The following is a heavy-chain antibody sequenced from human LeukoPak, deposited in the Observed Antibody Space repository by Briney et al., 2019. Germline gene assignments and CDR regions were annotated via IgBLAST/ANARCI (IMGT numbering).Heavy chain of an antibody. Sequence: GGSLRLSCATSGFTFSSYGMNWVRQAPGKGLEWLASIRSDNSDTYYGDSVKGRFTISRDNSKNTLYLQMNSLRAEDTAVYYCAKGAFFGGSYSDGGFFDYWGQGTLVTVSS. J-gene: IGHJ4*02. D-gene: IGHD1-26*01. CDR1: GFTFSSYG. CDR3: AKGAFFGGSYSDGGFFDY. CDR2: IRSDNSDT. V-gene: IGHV3-30*02.